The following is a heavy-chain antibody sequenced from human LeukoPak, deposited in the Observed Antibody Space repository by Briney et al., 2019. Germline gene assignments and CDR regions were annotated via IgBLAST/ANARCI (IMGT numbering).Heavy chain of an antibody. CDR2: INKDGSDK. J-gene: IGHJ4*02. Sequence: PGRSLSLSSAASGLTFRVFWVESFCRAPGEGLEWVANINKDGSDKYYMDSVTGRFSISRDNAKNSLSLQMNSLRDDDTAVYYCARNQHWSRDIWGQGILVTVSS. V-gene: IGHV3-7*01. CDR1: GLTFRVFW. D-gene: IGHD2-8*02. CDR3: ARNQHWSRDI.